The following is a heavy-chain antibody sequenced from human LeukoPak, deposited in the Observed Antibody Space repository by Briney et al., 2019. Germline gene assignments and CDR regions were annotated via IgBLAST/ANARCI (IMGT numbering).Heavy chain of an antibody. J-gene: IGHJ4*02. CDR2: INPSGGST. V-gene: IGHV1-46*01. CDR3: ARVARSYSSSSEYDY. D-gene: IGHD6-6*01. Sequence: GASVKVPCKASGYTFTSYYMHWVRQAPGQGLEWMGIINPSGGSTSYAQKFQGRVTMTRDTSTSTVYMELSSLRSEDTAVYYCARVARSYSSSSEYDYWGQGTLVTVSS. CDR1: GYTFTSYY.